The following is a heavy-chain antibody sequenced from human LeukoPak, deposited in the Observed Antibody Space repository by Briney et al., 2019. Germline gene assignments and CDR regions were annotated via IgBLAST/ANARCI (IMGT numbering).Heavy chain of an antibody. Sequence: GGSLRLSCAASGFTFSSYAVSWVRQAPGKGLEWVSAISGTGGNTFYAHSVKGRFTISRDNTKDTLYLQMNSLRAEDTAVYYCAKSERGQTDYWGQGTLVTVSS. CDR1: GFTFSSYA. V-gene: IGHV3-23*01. CDR3: AKSERGQTDY. CDR2: ISGTGGNT. J-gene: IGHJ4*02. D-gene: IGHD1-1*01.